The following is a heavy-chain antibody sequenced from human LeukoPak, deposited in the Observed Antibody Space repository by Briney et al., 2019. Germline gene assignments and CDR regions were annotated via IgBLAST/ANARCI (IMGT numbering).Heavy chain of an antibody. D-gene: IGHD2-15*01. J-gene: IGHJ5*02. Sequence: SETLSLTCAVSGGSISSGGYSWSWIRQPPGKGLEWIGEINHSGSTNYNPSLKSRVTISVDTSKNQFSLKLSSVTAADTAVYYCARWWGFDPWGQGTLVTVSS. CDR1: GGSISSGGYS. CDR2: INHSGST. CDR3: ARWWGFDP. V-gene: IGHV4-30-2*01.